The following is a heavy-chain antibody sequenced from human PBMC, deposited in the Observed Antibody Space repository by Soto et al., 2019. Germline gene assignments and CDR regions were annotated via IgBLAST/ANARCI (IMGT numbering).Heavy chain of an antibody. Sequence: AGGSLRLSCAASGFTFDDYAMHWVRQAPGKGLEWVSGISWNSGSIGYADSVKGRFTISRDNAKNSLYLQMNSLRAEDTALYYCAKDTAEMATYYFDYWGQGTLVTVSS. CDR3: AKDTAEMATYYFDY. CDR2: ISWNSGSI. J-gene: IGHJ4*02. CDR1: GFTFDDYA. V-gene: IGHV3-9*01.